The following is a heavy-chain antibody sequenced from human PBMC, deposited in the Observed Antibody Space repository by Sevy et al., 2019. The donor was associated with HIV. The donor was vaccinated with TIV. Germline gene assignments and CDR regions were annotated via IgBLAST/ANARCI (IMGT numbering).Heavy chain of an antibody. CDR1: DDSINSYY. Sequence: SETLSLTCSVSDDSINSYYWSWIRQPPGKGLEWIGYIYNNIGSTSYNPSLTSRVTISVDTSKNQFSLKLASVTAADTAVNYWARGAVVIGTAATPVLDFWGQGSLVTVSS. J-gene: IGHJ4*02. CDR3: ARGAVVIGTAATPVLDF. CDR2: IYNNIGST. D-gene: IGHD2-2*01. V-gene: IGHV4-59*08.